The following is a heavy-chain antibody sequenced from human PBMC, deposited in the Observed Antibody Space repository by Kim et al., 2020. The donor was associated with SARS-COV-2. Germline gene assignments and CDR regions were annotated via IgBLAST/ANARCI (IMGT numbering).Heavy chain of an antibody. Sequence: VGSLRLSCAASGFTFSIYVMNWVRQAPGKGLERVSGISASSDITYYADSVKGRFTISRDNSKNTLFLQMNSLRAEDTAVYFCAKFGTDLRYFDPWGRG. CDR2: ISASSDIT. D-gene: IGHD3-16*01. CDR3: AKFGTDLRYFDP. CDR1: GFTFSIYV. V-gene: IGHV3-23*01. J-gene: IGHJ2*01.